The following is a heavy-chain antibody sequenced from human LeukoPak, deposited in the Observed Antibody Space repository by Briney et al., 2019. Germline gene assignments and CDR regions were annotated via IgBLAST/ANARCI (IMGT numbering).Heavy chain of an antibody. CDR3: ASSWLGRFDY. D-gene: IGHD6-13*01. J-gene: IGHJ4*02. CDR1: GFTFTSFG. V-gene: IGHV3-21*01. CDR2: ISSSSSYI. Sequence: PGGSLRLSCAASGFTFTSFGMSWVRQAPGKGLEWVSSISSSSSYIYYADSVKGRFTISRDNAKNSLYLQMNSLRAEDTAVYYCASSWLGRFDYWGQGTLVTVSS.